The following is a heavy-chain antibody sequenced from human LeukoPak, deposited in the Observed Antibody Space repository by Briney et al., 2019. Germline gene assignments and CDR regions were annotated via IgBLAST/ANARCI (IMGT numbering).Heavy chain of an antibody. D-gene: IGHD6-13*01. Sequence: PSETLSLTCTVSGGSISSYYWSWIRQLPGKGLEWIGYIYYSGSTNYNPSLKSRVTISVDTSKNQFSLKLSSVTAADTAVHYCARGGAAAGYFDYWGQGTLVTVSS. V-gene: IGHV4-59*01. J-gene: IGHJ4*02. CDR3: ARGGAAAGYFDY. CDR1: GGSISSYY. CDR2: IYYSGST.